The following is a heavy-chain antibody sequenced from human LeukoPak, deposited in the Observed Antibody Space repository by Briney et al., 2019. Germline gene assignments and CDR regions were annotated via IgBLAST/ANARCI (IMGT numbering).Heavy chain of an antibody. V-gene: IGHV4-34*01. Sequence: SETLSLTCAVYGGSFSGYYWSWIRQPPGKGLEWIGEINHSGSTNYNPSLKSRVTISVDTSKNQFSLKLSSVTAADTAVYYCARGGGMIDPWVFDYWGQGTLVTVSS. D-gene: IGHD3-22*01. CDR1: GGSFSGYY. CDR3: ARGGGMIDPWVFDY. CDR2: INHSGST. J-gene: IGHJ4*02.